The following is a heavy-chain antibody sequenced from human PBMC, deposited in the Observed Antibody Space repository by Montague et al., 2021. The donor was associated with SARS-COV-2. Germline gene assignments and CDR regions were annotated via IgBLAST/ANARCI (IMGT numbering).Heavy chain of an antibody. D-gene: IGHD6-19*01. CDR1: GGSISSYY. CDR2: IFYSGGT. V-gene: IGHV4-59*01. J-gene: IGHJ3*02. CDR3: ARGSGWMGNAFDI. Sequence: SETLSLTCTVPGGSISSYYWSCIRQPPAKGLEWIGYIFYSGGTNYYPSLKSRVTISVDTPKNQFSLKLSSVTPADTSVYYCARGSGWMGNAFDIWGQGTMVTVSS.